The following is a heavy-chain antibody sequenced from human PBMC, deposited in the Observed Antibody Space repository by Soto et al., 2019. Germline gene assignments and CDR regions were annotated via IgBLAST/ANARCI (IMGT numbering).Heavy chain of an antibody. D-gene: IGHD3-10*01. V-gene: IGHV3-15*01. Sequence: GGSLRLSCAASGFTFSNAWMSWVRQAPGKGLEWVGRIKSKTDGGTTDYAAPVKGRFTISRDDSKNTLYLQMNSLKTEDTAVYYCTTDLRGVIPMVRWFDPWGQGTLVTVSS. CDR2: IKSKTDGGTT. J-gene: IGHJ5*02. CDR1: GFTFSNAW. CDR3: TTDLRGVIPMVRWFDP.